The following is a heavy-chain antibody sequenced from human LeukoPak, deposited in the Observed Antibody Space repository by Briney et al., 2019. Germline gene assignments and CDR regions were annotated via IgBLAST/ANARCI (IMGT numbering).Heavy chain of an antibody. CDR3: AGSSVERQQLARFDY. CDR1: GYTFISYY. D-gene: IGHD6-13*01. V-gene: IGHV1-46*01. J-gene: IGHJ4*02. CDR2: INLSGGGT. Sequence: ASVTVSFKASGYTFISYYMHWVRQAPGQGLEWMGIINLSGGGTSYPQKFQGRVTMTRDTSTSTVYMELSSLRSDDTAVYYCAGSSVERQQLARFDYWGQGTLVTVSS.